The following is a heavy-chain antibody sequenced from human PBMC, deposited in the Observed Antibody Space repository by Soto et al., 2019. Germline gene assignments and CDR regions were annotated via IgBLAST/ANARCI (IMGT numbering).Heavy chain of an antibody. CDR2: IIPIFGTT. D-gene: IGHD2-2*01. Sequence: QVQLVQSGAEVKKPGSSVKVSCKASGDTFTRYGVSWVRQAPGQGLEWMGGIIPIFGTTNYAQKFQDRVTMSADESTSIAYAELSSLSSEDTAVYYCESGEYRLSLSYSYYYVLEVWGQGTTVTVSS. V-gene: IGHV1-69*01. J-gene: IGHJ6*02. CDR3: ESGEYRLSLSYSYYYVLEV. CDR1: GDTFTRYG.